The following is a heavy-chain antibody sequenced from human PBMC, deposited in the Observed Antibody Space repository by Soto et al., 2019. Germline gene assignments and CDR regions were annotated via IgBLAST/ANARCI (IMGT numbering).Heavy chain of an antibody. Sequence: LRLSCAASGFTFGSYGMHGVRQAPCKGLEWVAVIWYDGSNKYYADSVKGRFTISRDNSKNTLYLQMNSLRAEDTAVYSCASSQGDYYYGMDVWGQGTTVTVSS. D-gene: IGHD3-16*01. CDR1: GFTFGSYG. CDR2: IWYDGSNK. CDR3: ASSQGDYYYGMDV. J-gene: IGHJ6*02. V-gene: IGHV3-33*01.